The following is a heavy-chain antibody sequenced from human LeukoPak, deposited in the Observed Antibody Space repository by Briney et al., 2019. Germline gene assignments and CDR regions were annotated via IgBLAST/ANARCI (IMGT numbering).Heavy chain of an antibody. J-gene: IGHJ3*02. CDR1: GFTVGTNS. CDR3: ARVSFVTSAVISDAFDI. V-gene: IGHV3-66*01. D-gene: IGHD2/OR15-2a*01. CDR2: IYSGGST. Sequence: GGSLRLSCAASGFTVGTNSMSWVRQSPGKGLEWVSVIYSGGSTYYADSVKGRFTISRDNAKNSLYLQMNSLRDEDTAVYYCARVSFVTSAVISDAFDIWGQGTMVTVSS.